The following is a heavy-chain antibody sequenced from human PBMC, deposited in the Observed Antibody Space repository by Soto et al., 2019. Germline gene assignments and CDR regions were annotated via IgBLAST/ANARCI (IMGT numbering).Heavy chain of an antibody. J-gene: IGHJ4*02. D-gene: IGHD4-17*01. CDR3: ASRHDPPYGDYGGVDY. V-gene: IGHV4-39*01. Sequence: QLQLQESGPGLVKPSETLSLTCTVSGGSISSSSYYWGWIRQPPRKGLEWIGSIYYSGSTYYNPSLKSRVTISVDTSKNQFSLKLSSVTAADTAVYYCASRHDPPYGDYGGVDYWGQGTLVTVSS. CDR2: IYYSGST. CDR1: GGSISSSSYY.